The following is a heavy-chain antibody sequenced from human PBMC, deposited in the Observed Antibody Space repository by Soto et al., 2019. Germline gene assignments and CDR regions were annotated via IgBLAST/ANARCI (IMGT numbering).Heavy chain of an antibody. CDR2: IYYSGST. V-gene: IGHV4-59*01. CDR1: GGSISSYY. Sequence: SETLSLTCTVSGGSISSYYWSWIRQPPGKGLEWIGYIYYSGSTNYNPSLKSRVTISVDTSKNQFSLKLSSVTAADTAVYYCARRNPQLADAFDIWGQGTMVTVSS. CDR3: ARRNPQLADAFDI. J-gene: IGHJ3*02. D-gene: IGHD2-2*01.